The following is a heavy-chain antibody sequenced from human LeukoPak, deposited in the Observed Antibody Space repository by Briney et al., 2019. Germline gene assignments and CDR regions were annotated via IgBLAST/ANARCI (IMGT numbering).Heavy chain of an antibody. CDR1: GFKGNSYC. Sequence: ERRIRPWGTSGFKGNSYCMGWVRKVKGKGLEWVANIKQDGSEKYYVDSVKGRFTISRDNAKNSLYLQMNSLRAEDTAVYYCARDVEIVYGMDVWGQGTTVTVSS. V-gene: IGHV3-7*01. CDR2: IKQDGSEK. D-gene: IGHD5-24*01. J-gene: IGHJ6*02. CDR3: ARDVEIVYGMDV.